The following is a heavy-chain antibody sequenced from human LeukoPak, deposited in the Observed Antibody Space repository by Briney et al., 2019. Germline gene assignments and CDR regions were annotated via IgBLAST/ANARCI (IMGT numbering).Heavy chain of an antibody. V-gene: IGHV4-59*08. CDR3: ARRVWWELPDY. J-gene: IGHJ4*02. D-gene: IGHD1-26*01. Sequence: SETLSLTCTVSGGSISSYYWSWIRQSPVKGLEWIGYIYSSGSTNYNPSLKSRVTISIDTSKNQFSLKLSSVTAADTAVYHCARRVWWELPDYWGQGTLVTVSS. CDR2: IYSSGST. CDR1: GGSISSYY.